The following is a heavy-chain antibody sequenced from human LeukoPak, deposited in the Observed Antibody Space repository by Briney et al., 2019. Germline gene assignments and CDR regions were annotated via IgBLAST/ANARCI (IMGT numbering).Heavy chain of an antibody. CDR2: IYSGGST. CDR3: AREVGAFYYYYGMDV. J-gene: IGHJ6*02. V-gene: IGHV3-53*01. CDR1: GFTVSSNY. D-gene: IGHD1-26*01. Sequence: PGGSLRLSCAASGFTVSSNYMSWVRQAPGKGLEWVSVIYSGGSTYYADSVNGRFTISRDNSKNTLYLQMNSLRAEDTAVYYCAREVGAFYYYYGMDVWGQGTTVTVSS.